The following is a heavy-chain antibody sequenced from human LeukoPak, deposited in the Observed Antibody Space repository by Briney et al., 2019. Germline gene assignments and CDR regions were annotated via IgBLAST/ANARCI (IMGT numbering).Heavy chain of an antibody. D-gene: IGHD3-16*02. CDR1: GFTFSSYG. J-gene: IGHJ4*02. CDR2: IGYDGSNK. Sequence: GGSLRLSCAASGFTFSSYGMHWVRQAPVKGLEWVAVIGYDGSNKYYADSVKGRFTISRDNSKNTLYLQMNSLRAEDTAVYYCAREDVYGSYQDYWGQGTLVTVSS. V-gene: IGHV3-33*01. CDR3: AREDVYGSYQDY.